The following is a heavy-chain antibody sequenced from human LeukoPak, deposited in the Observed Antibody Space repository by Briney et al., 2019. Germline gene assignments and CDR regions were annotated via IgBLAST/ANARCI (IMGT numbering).Heavy chain of an antibody. V-gene: IGHV3-48*01. D-gene: IGHD2-15*01. CDR2: ISSSSSTI. CDR1: GFTFSSCS. Sequence: GGSLRLSCAASGFTFSSCSMNWVRQAPGKGLQWVSYISSSSSTIYYADSVKGRFTISRDNAKNSVFLQMNNLRSEDTAVYYCAKVRYCSGGSCYHRPGDAFDIWGQGTMVTVSS. CDR3: AKVRYCSGGSCYHRPGDAFDI. J-gene: IGHJ3*02.